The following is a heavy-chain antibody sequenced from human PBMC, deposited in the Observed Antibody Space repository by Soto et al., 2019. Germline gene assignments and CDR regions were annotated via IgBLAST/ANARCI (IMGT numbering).Heavy chain of an antibody. J-gene: IGHJ5*02. Sequence: SGPTLVNPTETLTLTCTVSGFSLSNARMGVSWIRQPPGKALEWLAHIFSNDEKSYSTSLKSRLTISKDTSKSQVVLTMTNMDPVDTATYYCARMSGSSNYVSNWFDPWGQGTLVTVSS. CDR2: IFSNDEK. V-gene: IGHV2-26*01. CDR3: ARMSGSSNYVSNWFDP. D-gene: IGHD4-4*01. CDR1: GFSLSNARMG.